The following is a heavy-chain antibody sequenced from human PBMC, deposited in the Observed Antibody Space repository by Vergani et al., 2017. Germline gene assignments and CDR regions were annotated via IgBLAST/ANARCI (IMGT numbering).Heavy chain of an antibody. J-gene: IGHJ6*02. Sequence: EVQLLESGGGLVQPGGSLRLSCAASGFTFSSYAMSWVRQAPGKGLEWVSAISGSGGSIYYADSVKGRFTISRDNSKNTLYLQMNSLRAEDTAVYYCAKGGESSSWYGDGPYYYGMDVWGQGTTVTVSS. V-gene: IGHV3-23*01. CDR2: ISGSGGSI. D-gene: IGHD6-13*01. CDR1: GFTFSSYA. CDR3: AKGGESSSWYGDGPYYYGMDV.